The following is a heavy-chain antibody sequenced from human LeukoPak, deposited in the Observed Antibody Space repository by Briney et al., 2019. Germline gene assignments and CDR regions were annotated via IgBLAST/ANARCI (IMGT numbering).Heavy chain of an antibody. Sequence: SETLSLTCAVYGGSFSGYYWSWIRQPPGKGLEWIGEINHSGSTNYNPPLMSRVTISVDTSKNQFSLKLSSVTAADTAVYYCARLDYYYYYMDVWGKGTTVTVSS. CDR3: ARLDYYYYYMDV. CDR1: GGSFSGYY. J-gene: IGHJ6*03. V-gene: IGHV4-34*01. CDR2: INHSGST.